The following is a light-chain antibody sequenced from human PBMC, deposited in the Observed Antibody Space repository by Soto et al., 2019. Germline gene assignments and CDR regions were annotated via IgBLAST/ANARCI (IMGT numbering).Light chain of an antibody. Sequence: SALTQPASVSGSPGQSITISCTGTSSDVGTYNYVSWYQQHPGKAPKLMIYDVSNRPSGVSDRFSGSKSGNTASLTISGLQAEDEADYYCSSYISSSTSVVFGGGTKLTVL. CDR3: SSYISSSTSVV. V-gene: IGLV2-14*01. CDR1: SSDVGTYNY. J-gene: IGLJ2*01. CDR2: DVS.